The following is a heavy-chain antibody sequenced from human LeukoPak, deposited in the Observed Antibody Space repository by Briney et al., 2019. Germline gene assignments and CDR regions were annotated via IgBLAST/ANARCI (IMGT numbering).Heavy chain of an antibody. D-gene: IGHD5-12*01. Sequence: SETLSLTCIVSGGSISRSSYYWGWIRQPPGKGPEWIGSISFSGNTYYNPSLSSRVAISVDTSKNHFSLMLSSVTAADTAVYYCAGFFSGYNSYYYYGMDVWGQGTTVTVSS. V-gene: IGHV4-39*02. CDR1: GGSISRSSYY. CDR2: ISFSGNT. J-gene: IGHJ6*02. CDR3: AGFFSGYNSYYYYGMDV.